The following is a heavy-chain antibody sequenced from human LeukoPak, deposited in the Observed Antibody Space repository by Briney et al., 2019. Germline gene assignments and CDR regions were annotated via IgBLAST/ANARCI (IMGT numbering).Heavy chain of an antibody. CDR2: IIPIFGTA. CDR1: GGTFSSYA. D-gene: IGHD6-19*01. V-gene: IGHV1-69*13. CDR3: ARDTYSSGWELDY. Sequence: SVKVSCKASGGTFSSYAISWVRQAPGQGLEWMGGIIPIFGTANYAQKFQGRVTITADESTSTAYMELSSLRSEDTAVYYCARDTYSSGWELDYWGQGNPGHRLL. J-gene: IGHJ4*02.